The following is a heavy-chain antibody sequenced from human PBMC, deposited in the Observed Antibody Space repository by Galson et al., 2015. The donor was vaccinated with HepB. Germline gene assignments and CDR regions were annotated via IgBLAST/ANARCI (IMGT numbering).Heavy chain of an antibody. Sequence: CAISGDSVSSNSAAWNWIRQSPSRGLEWLGRTYYRSKWYNDYAVSVKSRITINPDTSKNQFSLQLNSVTPEDTVVYYCARGGGFGRLGYYYGMDVWGQGTTVTVSS. D-gene: IGHD3-10*01. V-gene: IGHV6-1*01. CDR1: GDSVSSNSAA. CDR3: ARGGGFGRLGYYYGMDV. CDR2: TYYRSKWYN. J-gene: IGHJ6*02.